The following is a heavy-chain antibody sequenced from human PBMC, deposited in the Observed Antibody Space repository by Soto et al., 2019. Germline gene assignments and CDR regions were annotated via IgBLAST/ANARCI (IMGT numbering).Heavy chain of an antibody. D-gene: IGHD3-3*01. J-gene: IGHJ4*02. CDR2: INPNSGGT. Sequence: QVQLVQSGAEVKKPGASVKVSCKASGYTFTGYYMHWVRQAPGQGLEWMGWINPNSGGTNYAQKFQGRVTMTRDTSISTAYMELSRLRPDDTAVYYCAREGYDFWSGYYTGIRTFDYWGQGTLVTVSS. CDR3: AREGYDFWSGYYTGIRTFDY. CDR1: GYTFTGYY. V-gene: IGHV1-2*02.